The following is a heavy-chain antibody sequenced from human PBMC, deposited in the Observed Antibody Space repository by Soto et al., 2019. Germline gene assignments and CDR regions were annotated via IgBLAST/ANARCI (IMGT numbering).Heavy chain of an antibody. J-gene: IGHJ6*02. CDR3: ARDRYYGSGSYRTIYYYYYGMDV. CDR1: GGSVSSGSYY. Sequence: QVQLQESGPGLVKPSETLSLTCTVSGGSVSSGSYYWSRIRQPPGKGLEWIGYIYYSGSTNYNPSLKSRVTISVDTSKNQFSLKLSSVTAADTAVYYCARDRYYGSGSYRTIYYYYYGMDVWGQGTTVTVSS. V-gene: IGHV4-61*01. D-gene: IGHD3-10*01. CDR2: IYYSGST.